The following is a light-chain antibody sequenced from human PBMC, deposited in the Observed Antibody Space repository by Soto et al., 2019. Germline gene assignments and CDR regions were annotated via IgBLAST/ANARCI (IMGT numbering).Light chain of an antibody. V-gene: IGKV3-20*01. J-gene: IGKJ5*01. Sequence: EFVLTQSPGTLSLSPGERSTLSCRASQSLTNSFIAWYQQRPGQAPRXXIYDTSSRASGIPDRFSGSGSGTDFTLTISRLETEDFAVFYGQQYGTSEIIFGQGTRLEIK. CDR1: QSLTNSF. CDR2: DTS. CDR3: QQYGTSEII.